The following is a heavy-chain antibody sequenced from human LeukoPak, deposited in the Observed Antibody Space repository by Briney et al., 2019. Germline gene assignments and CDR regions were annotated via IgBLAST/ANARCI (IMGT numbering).Heavy chain of an antibody. Sequence: GASVKVSCKASGYTFTGYYMHWVRQAPGQGLEWMGWSSAYNGNTNYAQKFQGRVTMTTDTSTSTAYMELRSLRSDDTAVYYCARDWQQLLDYWGQGTLVTVSS. CDR2: SSAYNGNT. J-gene: IGHJ4*02. D-gene: IGHD6-13*01. CDR3: ARDWQQLLDY. CDR1: GYTFTGYY. V-gene: IGHV1-18*04.